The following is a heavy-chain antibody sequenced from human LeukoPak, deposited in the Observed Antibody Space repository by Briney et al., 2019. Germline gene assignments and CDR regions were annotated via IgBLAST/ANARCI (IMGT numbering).Heavy chain of an antibody. CDR2: FDPEDGET. CDR1: GYTLTELS. V-gene: IGHV1-24*01. J-gene: IGHJ4*02. D-gene: IGHD3-22*01. Sequence: ASVKVSCKVSGYTLTELSMHWVQQAPGKGLEWMGGFDPEDGETIYAQKSQGRVTMTEDTSTDTAYMELSSLRSEDTAVYYCATEGHYYDSSGYYYFDYWGQGTLVTVSS. CDR3: ATEGHYYDSSGYYYFDY.